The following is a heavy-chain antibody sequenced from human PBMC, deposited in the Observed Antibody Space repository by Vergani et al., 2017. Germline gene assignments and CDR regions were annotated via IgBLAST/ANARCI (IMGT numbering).Heavy chain of an antibody. CDR3: ARDLPVVVPAALGGMDV. Sequence: EVQLLESGGGSAQPGESLRLSCVASGFTFTAHGLNWVRQAPGKGLEWVSGISGQNFRTHYADSVKGRFTISRDNAKNSLYLQMNSLRAEDTAVYYCARDLPVVVPAALGGMDVWGQGTTVTVSS. D-gene: IGHD2-2*01. J-gene: IGHJ6*02. CDR2: ISGQNFRT. V-gene: IGHV3-48*04. CDR1: GFTFTAHG.